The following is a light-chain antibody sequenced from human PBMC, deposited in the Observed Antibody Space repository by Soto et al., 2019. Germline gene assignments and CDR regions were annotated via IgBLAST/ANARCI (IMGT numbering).Light chain of an antibody. Sequence: DIQMTQAPSSLSAAVGDRVTITCRASQVISNYLAWYQQKPGKVPKLLIYAASTLQSGVPFRFSGSGSGTDFTLTIGSLQPEDVATYYCQKYNSAQWTFGQGTKVQIK. CDR1: QVISNY. CDR2: AAS. CDR3: QKYNSAQWT. V-gene: IGKV1-27*01. J-gene: IGKJ1*01.